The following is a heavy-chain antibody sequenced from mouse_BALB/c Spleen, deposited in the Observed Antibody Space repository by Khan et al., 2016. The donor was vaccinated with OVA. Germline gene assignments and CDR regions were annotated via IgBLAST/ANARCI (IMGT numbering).Heavy chain of an antibody. Sequence: VRLQQSGPELMKPGTSVKLSCKASGYSFTTYYIHWVIQTHGKSLEWIGYIDPFSGGTTYNQKFKGQATLTVDKSSSTAYIHLSNLTSEDSAVYYCTRHGYVAWFTYWGQGTLVTVSA. CDR1: GYSFTTYY. J-gene: IGHJ3*01. CDR3: TRHGYVAWFTY. V-gene: IGHV1S135*01. CDR2: IDPFSGGT. D-gene: IGHD2-2*01.